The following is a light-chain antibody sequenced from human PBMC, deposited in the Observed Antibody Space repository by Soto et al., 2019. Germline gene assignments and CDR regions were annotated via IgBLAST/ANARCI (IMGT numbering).Light chain of an antibody. CDR2: DAS. Sequence: EIRLTKSPGTLSLSTGERAALSCRASQSVGSTQLAWYQQKPGQAPRLLIYDASTRATGIPARFSGSGSGTDFTLTISGLQSEDFAVYYCQQYNNWPQTFGQGTKVDIK. V-gene: IGKV3-15*01. J-gene: IGKJ1*01. CDR1: QSVGST. CDR3: QQYNNWPQT.